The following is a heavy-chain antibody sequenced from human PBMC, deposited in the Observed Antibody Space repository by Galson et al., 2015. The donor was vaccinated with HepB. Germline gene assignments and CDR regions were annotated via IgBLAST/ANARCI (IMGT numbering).Heavy chain of an antibody. CDR3: ATSGWAGALVYYFDY. J-gene: IGHJ4*02. V-gene: IGHV3-23*01. CDR2: ISGSGGST. CDR1: GFTFSSYA. D-gene: IGHD6-19*01. Sequence: SLRLSCAASGFTFSSYAMSWVRQAPGKGLEWVSAISGSGGSTYYADSVKGRFTISRDNSKNTLYLQMNSLRAEDTAVYYCATSGWAGALVYYFDYWGQGTLVTVSS.